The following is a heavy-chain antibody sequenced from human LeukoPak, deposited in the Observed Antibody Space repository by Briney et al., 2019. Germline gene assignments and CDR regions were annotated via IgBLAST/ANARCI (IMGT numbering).Heavy chain of an antibody. D-gene: IGHD4-23*01. CDR3: ARVVRGRWMAYAFDI. CDR1: GGSISSSSYY. CDR2: IYYSGST. V-gene: IGHV4-39*07. J-gene: IGHJ3*02. Sequence: PSETLSLTCTVSGGSISSSSYYWGWIRQPPGKGLEWIGSIYYSGSTYYNPSLKSRVTISVDTSKNQFSLKLSSVTAADTAVYYCARVVRGRWMAYAFDIWGQGTMVTVSS.